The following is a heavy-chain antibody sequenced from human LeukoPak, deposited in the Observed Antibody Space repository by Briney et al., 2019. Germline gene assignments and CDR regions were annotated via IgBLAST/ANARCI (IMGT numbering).Heavy chain of an antibody. CDR1: GFTFSSYA. Sequence: TGGSQRLSCAASGFTFSSYAMSGVREAPGKGLEWVSAISGSGGSTYYADSVKGRFTISRDNPKNTLYLQMNSLRAEDAAVYYCAKDPWQRYYYGSGSNLWGQGTLVTVSS. CDR3: AKDPWQRYYYGSGSNL. J-gene: IGHJ5*02. CDR2: ISGSGGST. D-gene: IGHD3-10*01. V-gene: IGHV3-23*01.